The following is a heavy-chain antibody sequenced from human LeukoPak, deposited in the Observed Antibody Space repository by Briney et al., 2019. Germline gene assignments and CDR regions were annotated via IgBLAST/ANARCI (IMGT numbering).Heavy chain of an antibody. CDR3: ARGQDGDYGRFDP. Sequence: SETLSLTCAVSGGTLSSNNCWRWGRQPPGKGLEWIGNIYHNGSTNYNPTLKRRVTISVDKSKNQFSLKLRSVTAADTAVYYCARGQDGDYGRFDPWGQGTLVTVSS. D-gene: IGHD4-17*01. CDR1: GGTLSSNNC. V-gene: IGHV4-4*02. CDR2: IYHNGST. J-gene: IGHJ5*02.